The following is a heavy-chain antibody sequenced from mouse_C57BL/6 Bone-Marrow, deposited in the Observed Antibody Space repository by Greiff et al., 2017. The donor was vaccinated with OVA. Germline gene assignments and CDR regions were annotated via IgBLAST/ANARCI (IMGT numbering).Heavy chain of an antibody. CDR2: ISSGGSYT. CDR3: ASWDY. Sequence: VQLKKSGGDLVKPGGSLKLSCAASGFTFSSYGMSWVRQTPDKRLEWVATISSGGSYTYYPDSVKGRFTISRDNAKNTLYLQMSSLKSEDTAMYYCASWDYWGQGTTLTVSS. CDR1: GFTFSSYG. J-gene: IGHJ2*01. V-gene: IGHV5-6*01.